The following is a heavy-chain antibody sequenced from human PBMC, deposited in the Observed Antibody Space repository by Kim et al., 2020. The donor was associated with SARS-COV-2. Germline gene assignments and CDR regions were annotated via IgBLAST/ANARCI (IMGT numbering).Heavy chain of an antibody. V-gene: IGHV3-7*01. Sequence: VESVKGRFTISRDNAKNSLYLQMNSLRAEDTAVYYCARVTDYYDSSGLDPWGQGTLVTVSS. J-gene: IGHJ5*02. CDR3: ARVTDYYDSSGLDP. D-gene: IGHD3-22*01.